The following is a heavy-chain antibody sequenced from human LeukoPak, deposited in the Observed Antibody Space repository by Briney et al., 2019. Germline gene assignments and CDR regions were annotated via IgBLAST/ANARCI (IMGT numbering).Heavy chain of an antibody. CDR1: GYTFTSYY. D-gene: IGHD6-13*01. CDR3: ARSLSSTGRPSLTGYSRVPDAFDI. V-gene: IGHV1-46*01. CDR2: INPSGGST. Sequence: GASVKVSCKASGYTFTSYYMHWVRQAPGQGLEWMGIINPSGGSTSYAQKFQGRVTMTRDTSASTAYMELSSLRSEDTAVYYCARSLSSTGRPSLTGYSRVPDAFDIWGQGTMVTVSS. J-gene: IGHJ3*02.